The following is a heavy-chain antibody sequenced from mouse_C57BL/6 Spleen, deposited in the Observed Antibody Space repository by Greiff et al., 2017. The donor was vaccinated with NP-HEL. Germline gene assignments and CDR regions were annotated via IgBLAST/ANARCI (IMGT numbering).Heavy chain of an antibody. CDR3: TKGDYGSSHWYFDV. Sequence: VQLQQSGAELVRPGASVKLSCTASGFNIKDYYMHWVKQRPEQGLEWIGRIDPEDGDTEYAPKFQGKATMTADTSSNTAYLQLSSLTSEDTAVYYCTKGDYGSSHWYFDVWGTGTTVTVSS. V-gene: IGHV14-1*01. J-gene: IGHJ1*03. CDR2: IDPEDGDT. CDR1: GFNIKDYY. D-gene: IGHD1-1*01.